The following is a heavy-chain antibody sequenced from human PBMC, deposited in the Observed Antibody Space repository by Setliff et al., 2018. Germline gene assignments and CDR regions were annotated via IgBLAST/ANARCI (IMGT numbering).Heavy chain of an antibody. CDR1: GFTFTNYI. Sequence: GGSLRLSCAASGFTFTNYIIHWVRQAPGKGLEWVAVMSLDETNKYYADSVRGRFTISRDISKNTLYLQMNSLRAEDTAVYYCAREGDVGYSYGFGYFDYWGQGTLVTVSS. V-gene: IGHV3-30-3*01. CDR2: MSLDETNK. CDR3: AREGDVGYSYGFGYFDY. J-gene: IGHJ4*02. D-gene: IGHD5-18*01.